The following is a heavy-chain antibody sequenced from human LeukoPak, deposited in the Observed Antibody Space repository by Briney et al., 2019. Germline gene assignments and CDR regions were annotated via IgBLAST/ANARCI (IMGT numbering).Heavy chain of an antibody. CDR1: GDSISSGNYH. CDR2: IYYSGST. J-gene: IGHJ4*02. V-gene: IGHV4-61*01. D-gene: IGHD6-13*01. Sequence: SETLSLTCSVSGDSISSGNYHWAWIRQPPGKGLEWIGYIYYSGSTNYNPSLKSRVTISVDTSKNQFSLKLNSVTAADMAVYYCARDGYSSSWPLDYWGQGTLVTVSS. CDR3: ARDGYSSSWPLDY.